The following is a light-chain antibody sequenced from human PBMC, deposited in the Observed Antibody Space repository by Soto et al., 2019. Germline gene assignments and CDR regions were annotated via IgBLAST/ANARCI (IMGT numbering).Light chain of an antibody. J-gene: IGLJ2*01. CDR2: DVS. CDR3: SSDTSSSTLVV. Sequence: QSVLPQPASVSGSPGPSITISCTGTSSDVGGYNYVSWYQQHPGTAPKLMIYDVSNRPSGVSNRFSGSKSGNTASLTISGLQAEDEADYYCSSDTSSSTLVVFGGGTQLTVL. V-gene: IGLV2-14*01. CDR1: SSDVGGYNY.